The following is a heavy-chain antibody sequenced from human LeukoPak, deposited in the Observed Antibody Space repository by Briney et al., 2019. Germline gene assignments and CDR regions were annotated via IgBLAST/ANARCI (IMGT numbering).Heavy chain of an antibody. D-gene: IGHD6-13*01. Sequence: GGSLRLSCAASGFTFSTYGMQWVRQAPGKGLEWVAVIWYDGSKKYYADSVKGRFTISRDDSENTLYLQMNSLRGEDTAVYYCVRDPASAGVYFDSWGQGTLVTVSS. CDR2: IWYDGSKK. V-gene: IGHV3-33*01. J-gene: IGHJ4*02. CDR3: VRDPASAGVYFDS. CDR1: GFTFSTYG.